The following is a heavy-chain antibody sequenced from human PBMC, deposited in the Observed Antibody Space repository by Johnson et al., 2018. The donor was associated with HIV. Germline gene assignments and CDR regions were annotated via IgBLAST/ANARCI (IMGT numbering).Heavy chain of an antibody. D-gene: IGHD3-9*01. Sequence: QVQLVESGGGVVQPGRSLRLSCAASGFTFSSYAMHWVRQAPGKGLEWVAVISYDGSDKYYADSVKGRFTISRDNSKNTLYLEMNSLRAEDTAVYYCARDHSGYDILTRGDAFDIWGQGTMVAVS. CDR1: GFTFSSYA. CDR3: ARDHSGYDILTRGDAFDI. V-gene: IGHV3-30-3*01. J-gene: IGHJ3*02. CDR2: ISYDGSDK.